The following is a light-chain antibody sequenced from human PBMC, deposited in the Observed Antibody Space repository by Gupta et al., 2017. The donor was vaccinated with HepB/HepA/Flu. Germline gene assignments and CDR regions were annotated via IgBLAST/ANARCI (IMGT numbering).Light chain of an antibody. CDR1: RSDGAGYNY. CDR2: DVI. V-gene: IGLV2-14*03. CDR3: SSYTSSSTLVV. Sequence: QPALSQPASVSGSPGQSITISCTVTRSDGAGYNYVSWYQQHPGKVPKLMIYDVINRPSGVSNRFSGSKSGNTASLTISGLQAEDEAEYYCSSYTSSSTLVVFGGGTKLTVL. J-gene: IGLJ2*01.